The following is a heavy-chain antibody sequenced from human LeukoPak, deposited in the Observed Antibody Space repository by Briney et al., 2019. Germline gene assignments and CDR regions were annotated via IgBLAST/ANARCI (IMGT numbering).Heavy chain of an antibody. J-gene: IGHJ3*02. V-gene: IGHV5-51*01. CDR2: IYPGDSDT. D-gene: IGHD6-13*01. Sequence: GESLKISCKGSVYSFTSYWIGWVRQMPGKGLEWMGIIYPGDSDTRYSPSFQGQVTISADKSISTAYLQWSSLKASDTAMYYCASRGVAAAGTDASDIWGQGTMVTVSS. CDR1: VYSFTSYW. CDR3: ASRGVAAAGTDASDI.